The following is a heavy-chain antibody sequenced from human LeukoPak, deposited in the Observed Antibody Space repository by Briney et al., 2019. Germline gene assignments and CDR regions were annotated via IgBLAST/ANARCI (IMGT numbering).Heavy chain of an antibody. CDR2: ISSSSSYI. D-gene: IGHD1-26*01. CDR3: ARGGGSGSYFLDY. CDR1: GFTFSSYS. V-gene: IGHV3-21*01. J-gene: IGHJ4*02. Sequence: GGSLRLSCAASGFTFSSYSMNWVRQAPGKGLEWVSSISSSSSYIYYADSVKGRFTISRDNAKNSLYLQMNSLRAEDTAVYYCARGGGSGSYFLDYWGQGTLVTVSS.